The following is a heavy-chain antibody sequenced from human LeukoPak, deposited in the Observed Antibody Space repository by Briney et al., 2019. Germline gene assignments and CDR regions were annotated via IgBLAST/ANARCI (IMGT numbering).Heavy chain of an antibody. V-gene: IGHV3-23*01. Sequence: GGSLRLSCAASGFTFSSYAMSWVRQAPGKGLEWVSSISNSGGSTFYEDSVKGRFTISRDNSRDNSKNMVYLQMNSLRAEDTAVYYCAKDSDGSGSYPFDYWGQGTLVTVSS. J-gene: IGHJ4*02. CDR2: ISNSGGST. D-gene: IGHD3-10*01. CDR3: AKDSDGSGSYPFDY. CDR1: GFTFSSYA.